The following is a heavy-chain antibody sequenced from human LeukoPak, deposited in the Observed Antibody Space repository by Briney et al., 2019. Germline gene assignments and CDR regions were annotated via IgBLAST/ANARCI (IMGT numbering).Heavy chain of an antibody. J-gene: IGHJ5*02. D-gene: IGHD4-23*01. CDR3: ARDRWEPLNWFDP. CDR2: ISAYNGNT. V-gene: IGHV1-18*01. CDR1: GYTFTSYG. Sequence: GASVKVSCKASGYTFTSYGISWVRQAPGQGLEWMGWISAYNGNTNYAQKLQGRVTMTTDTSTSTAYTELRSLRSDDTAVYYCARDRWEPLNWFDPWGQGTLVTVSS.